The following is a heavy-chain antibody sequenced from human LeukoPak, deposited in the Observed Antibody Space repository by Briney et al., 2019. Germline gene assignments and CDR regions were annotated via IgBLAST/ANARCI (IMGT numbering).Heavy chain of an antibody. CDR2: ISSSGTTI. J-gene: IGHJ4*02. CDR3: ARAEVGTN. V-gene: IGHV3-11*01. Sequence: GGSLTLSCAASGFTFSNYYLSWIRQAPGKGPEWISYISSSGTTIYYADSVKGRFTISRDNAKNSLYLQMNRLRAEDAAVYYCARAEVGTNWGQGTLVTVSS. D-gene: IGHD1-14*01. CDR1: GFTFSNYY.